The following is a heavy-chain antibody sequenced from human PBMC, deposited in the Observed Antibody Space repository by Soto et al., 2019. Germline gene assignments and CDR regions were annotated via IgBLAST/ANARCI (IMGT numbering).Heavy chain of an antibody. Sequence: SSVTVSFKASGGTFSSYAISWVRQAPGQGLEWMGGIIPIFGTANYAQKFQGRVTITADKSTSTAYMELSSLRSEDTAVYYCASGDTAMAFYYYYGMDVWGQGTTVTVSS. V-gene: IGHV1-69*06. CDR1: GGTFSSYA. CDR2: IIPIFGTA. J-gene: IGHJ6*02. CDR3: ASGDTAMAFYYYYGMDV. D-gene: IGHD5-18*01.